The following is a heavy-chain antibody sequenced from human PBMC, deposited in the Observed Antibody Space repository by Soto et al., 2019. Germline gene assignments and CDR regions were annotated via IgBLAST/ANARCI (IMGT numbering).Heavy chain of an antibody. CDR3: AKPIVVVPAARVSDAFDI. V-gene: IGHV3-23*01. D-gene: IGHD2-2*01. J-gene: IGHJ3*02. Sequence: GGSLRLSCAASGFTFSSYAMSWVRQAPGKGLEWVSAISGSGGSTYYADSVKGRFTISRDNSKNTLYLQMNSLRAEDTAVYYCAKPIVVVPAARVSDAFDIWGQGTMVTVSS. CDR1: GFTFSSYA. CDR2: ISGSGGST.